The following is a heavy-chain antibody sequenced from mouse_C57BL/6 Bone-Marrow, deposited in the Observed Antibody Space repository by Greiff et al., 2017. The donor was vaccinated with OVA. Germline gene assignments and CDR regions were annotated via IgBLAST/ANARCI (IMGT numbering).Heavy chain of an antibody. CDR2: IYPGSGST. CDR3: ASSVYLCDSYNAMYY. Sequence: QVQLQQPGAELVKPGASVKMSCKASGYTFTSYWITWVKQRPGQGLEWIGDIYPGSGSTNYNEKFKSKATLTVDTSSSTAYMQLSSLTSEDSAVYYCASSVYLCDSYNAMYYWGQGTSVTVSS. CDR1: GYTFTSYW. D-gene: IGHD6-1*01. V-gene: IGHV1-55*01. J-gene: IGHJ4*01.